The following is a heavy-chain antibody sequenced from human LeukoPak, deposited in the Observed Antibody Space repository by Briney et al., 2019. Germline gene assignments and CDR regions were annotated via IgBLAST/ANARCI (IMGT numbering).Heavy chain of an antibody. D-gene: IGHD2-21*01. CDR3: ARRRVLFRPHAMDV. CDR1: GGSFSGYY. V-gene: IGHV4-34*01. Sequence: SETLSLTCAVYGGSFSGYYWSWIRQPPGKGLEWTGEINHSGSTNYNPSLKSRVTISVDTSKNQFSLKLSSVTAADTAVYYCARRRVLFRPHAMDVWGQGTTVTVSS. CDR2: INHSGST. J-gene: IGHJ6*02.